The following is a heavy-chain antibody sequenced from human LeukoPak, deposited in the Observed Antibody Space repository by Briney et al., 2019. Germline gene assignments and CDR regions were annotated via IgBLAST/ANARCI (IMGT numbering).Heavy chain of an antibody. CDR3: ARFRTWGDKAFDY. CDR1: GFTFSSYG. D-gene: IGHD2-21*02. Sequence: GGSLRLSCAASGFTFSSYGMHWVRQAPGKGLEWVAVISYDGSNKYYADSVKGRFTISRDNSKNTLYLQMNSLRAEDTAVYYCARFRTWGDKAFDYWGQGTLVTVSS. J-gene: IGHJ4*02. V-gene: IGHV3-30*03. CDR2: ISYDGSNK.